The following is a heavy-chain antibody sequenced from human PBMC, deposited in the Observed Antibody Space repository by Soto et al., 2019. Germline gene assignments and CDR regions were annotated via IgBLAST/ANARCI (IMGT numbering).Heavy chain of an antibody. CDR2: IFYDGTA. J-gene: IGHJ4*02. Sequence: QVKLQESGPGLATPSGTLSLTCAVSGVSISSGNWWTWVRQSPQRGLEYIGEIFYDGTANYYPSFERRVAISVDTSKNQFSLNLTSVTAADTAIYFCARLVYDTRLNYMYFDFWGQGTLVTVSS. D-gene: IGHD3-10*01. CDR1: GVSISSGNW. CDR3: ARLVYDTRLNYMYFDF. V-gene: IGHV4-4*02.